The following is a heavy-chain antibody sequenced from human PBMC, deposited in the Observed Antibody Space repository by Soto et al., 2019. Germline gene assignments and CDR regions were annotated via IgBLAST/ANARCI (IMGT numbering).Heavy chain of an antibody. CDR1: GGTFSNYA. V-gene: IGHV1-69*15. J-gene: IGHJ3*02. CDR3: ARELPAGPGTCREDAFDI. D-gene: IGHD6-13*01. Sequence: QVQLVQSGAEVKKPGSSVKVSCKASGGTFSNYAFSWVRQAPGHGLDWMGTIIPIFGTTNFAQKFQGRVTMTADESPTGVYMELRSLRSDDTAVYYCARELPAGPGTCREDAFDIWGQGTTVTVSS. CDR2: IIPIFGTT.